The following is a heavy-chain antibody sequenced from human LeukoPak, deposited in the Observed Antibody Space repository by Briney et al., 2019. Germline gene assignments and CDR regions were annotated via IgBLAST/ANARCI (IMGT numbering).Heavy chain of an antibody. V-gene: IGHV3-74*01. Sequence: GGSLRLSCAASAFTFSRHWMHWVRHAPGKGLVWVSRINSDGTSTTYADSVKGRFTISRDNTKNTLFLQMNSLRAEDTAVYYCTSVTKGWYFDYWGQGAPVTVSS. CDR2: INSDGTST. CDR3: TSVTKGWYFDY. J-gene: IGHJ4*02. D-gene: IGHD6-19*01. CDR1: AFTFSRHW.